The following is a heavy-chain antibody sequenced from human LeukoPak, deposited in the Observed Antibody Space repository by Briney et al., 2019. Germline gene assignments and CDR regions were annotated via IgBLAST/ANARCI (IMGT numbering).Heavy chain of an antibody. CDR2: ISSTGTI. Sequence: PGGSLRLSCAASGFTFSNYEMNWVRQAPGKGLEWVSYISSTGTIYYADSVQGRFTISRDNAKNSLYLQMNSLRAEDTAIYYCARESAGGPDYWGQGTLVTVSS. CDR1: GFTFSNYE. CDR3: ARESAGGPDY. V-gene: IGHV3-48*03. D-gene: IGHD6-19*01. J-gene: IGHJ4*02.